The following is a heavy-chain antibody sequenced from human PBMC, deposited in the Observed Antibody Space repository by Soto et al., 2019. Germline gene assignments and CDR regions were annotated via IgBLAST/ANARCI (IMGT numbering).Heavy chain of an antibody. CDR2: IYYSGST. V-gene: IGHV4-39*01. Sequence: PSETLSLTCTVSGGSISSSSYYWGWIRQPPGKGLEWIGSIYYSGSTYYNPSLKSRVTISVDTSKNQFSLKLSSVTAADTAVYYCARHGYCSGGGCYSTLVDAFDIWGQGTMVTVSS. J-gene: IGHJ3*02. D-gene: IGHD2-15*01. CDR1: GGSISSSSYY. CDR3: ARHGYCSGGGCYSTLVDAFDI.